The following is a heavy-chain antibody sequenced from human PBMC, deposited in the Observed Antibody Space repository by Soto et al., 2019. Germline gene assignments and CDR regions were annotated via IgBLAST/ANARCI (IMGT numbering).Heavy chain of an antibody. CDR3: ANLERRTGPVSY. Sequence: GGSLRLSCAASGFTFSSYAMSWVRQAPGKGLEWVSAISGSGGSTYYADSVKGRFTISRDNSKNTLYLQMNSLRAEDTTVYYCANLERRTGPVSYWGQGTLVTVSS. V-gene: IGHV3-23*01. CDR1: GFTFSSYA. J-gene: IGHJ4*02. CDR2: ISGSGGST. D-gene: IGHD1-1*01.